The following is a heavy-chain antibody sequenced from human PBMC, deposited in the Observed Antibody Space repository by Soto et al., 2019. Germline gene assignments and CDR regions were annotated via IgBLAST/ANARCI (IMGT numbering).Heavy chain of an antibody. V-gene: IGHV4-39*07. CDR2: IYYSGST. Sequence: SETLSLTCTVSGGSISSSSYYWGWIRQPPGKGLEWIGSIYYSGSTNYNPSLKSRVTISVDTSKNQFSLKLSSVTAADTAVYYCASHRRDGYNKTFDYWGQGTLVTVSS. J-gene: IGHJ4*02. CDR1: GGSISSSSYY. D-gene: IGHD5-12*01. CDR3: ASHRRDGYNKTFDY.